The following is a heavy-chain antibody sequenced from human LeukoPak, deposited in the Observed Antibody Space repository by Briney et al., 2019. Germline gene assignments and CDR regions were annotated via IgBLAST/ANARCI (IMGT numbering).Heavy chain of an antibody. J-gene: IGHJ4*02. D-gene: IGHD3-10*01. CDR3: AKVAMVRGRGDFDY. CDR2: ISGSGGST. V-gene: IGHV3-23*01. Sequence: PGGSLRLSCAASGLTFSSYGMSWVRQAPGKGLEWVSAISGSGGSTYYADSVKGRFTISRDNSKNTLYLQMNSLRAEDTAEYYCAKVAMVRGRGDFDYWGQGTLVTVSS. CDR1: GLTFSSYG.